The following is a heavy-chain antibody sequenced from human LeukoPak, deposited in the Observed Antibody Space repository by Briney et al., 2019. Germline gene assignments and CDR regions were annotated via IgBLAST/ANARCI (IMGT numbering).Heavy chain of an antibody. CDR1: GFAVSSKY. CDR2: IYTGGST. V-gene: IGHV3-66*01. CDR3: ARNLGTLATGGVALDI. D-gene: IGHD1-14*01. Sequence: PGGSLRLSCVVSGFAVSSKYLSWIRQAPGKGLEWVSVIYTGGSTHYPDSVMGRFTISRDDSKNTVSLQMNSLRAEDTAVYYCARNLGTLATGGVALDIWGQGTMVTVAS. J-gene: IGHJ3*02.